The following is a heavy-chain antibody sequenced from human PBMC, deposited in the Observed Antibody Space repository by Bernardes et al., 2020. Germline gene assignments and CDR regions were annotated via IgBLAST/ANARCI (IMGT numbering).Heavy chain of an antibody. CDR2: IHYSGST. V-gene: IGHV4-39*01. Sequence: SETLSLTCTVSGGSISSSSYYWGWIRQPPGKGLEWIGSIHYSGSTYYNPSPKSRVTISVDTSKNQFSLKLSSVTAADTAVYYCARTPDIVVVPAVGGFDPWGQGTLVTVSS. J-gene: IGHJ5*02. CDR1: GGSISSSSYY. D-gene: IGHD2-2*01. CDR3: ARTPDIVVVPAVGGFDP.